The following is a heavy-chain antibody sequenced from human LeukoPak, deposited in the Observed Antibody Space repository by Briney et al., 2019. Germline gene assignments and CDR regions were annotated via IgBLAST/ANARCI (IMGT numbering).Heavy chain of an antibody. V-gene: IGHV1-18*01. CDR2: ISAYNGNT. CDR1: GYTFTSYG. Sequence: ASVKVSCKASGYTFTSYGISWVRQAPGQGLEWMGWISAYNGNTNYAQKLQGRVTITTDTSTSTAYMELRSLRSDDTAVYYCARATYDILTGRNWFDPWGQGTLVTVSS. CDR3: ARATYDILTGRNWFDP. J-gene: IGHJ5*02. D-gene: IGHD3-9*01.